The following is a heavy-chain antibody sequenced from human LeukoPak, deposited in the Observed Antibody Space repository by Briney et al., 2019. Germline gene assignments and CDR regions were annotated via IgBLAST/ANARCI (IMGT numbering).Heavy chain of an antibody. J-gene: IGHJ4*02. D-gene: IGHD3-10*01. CDR1: GFTFDDYT. CDR2: ISGSGGST. V-gene: IGHV3-23*01. Sequence: GGSLRLSCAASGFTFDDYTMHWVRQAPGKGLEWVSAISGSGGSTYYADSVKGRFTISRDNSKNTLYLQMNSLRAEDTAVYYCAKDRGPWGYWGQGTLVTVSS. CDR3: AKDRGPWGY.